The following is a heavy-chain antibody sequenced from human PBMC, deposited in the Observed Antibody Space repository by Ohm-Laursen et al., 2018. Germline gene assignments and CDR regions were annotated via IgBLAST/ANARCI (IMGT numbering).Heavy chain of an antibody. CDR3: AKDIRTMAGRDV. CDR2: ISKDGSNT. D-gene: IGHD4/OR15-4a*01. Sequence: SLRLSCTASGFTFSSYGMHWVRQAPGKGLEWMAGISKDGSNTYYGHSVEGRFTISRDNSMNTLYLHMNSLRPEDTAVYYCAKDIRTMAGRDVWGQGTTVTVSS. CDR1: GFTFSSYG. J-gene: IGHJ6*02. V-gene: IGHV3-30*18.